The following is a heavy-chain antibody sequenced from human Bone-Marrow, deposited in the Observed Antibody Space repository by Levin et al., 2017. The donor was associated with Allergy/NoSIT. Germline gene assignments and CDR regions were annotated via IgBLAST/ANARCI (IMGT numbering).Heavy chain of an antibody. CDR2: INAQTGNT. CDR1: GYNFFMYG. V-gene: IGHV1-18*01. J-gene: IGHJ4*02. CDR3: ARKADGGLYPFYFDY. Sequence: ASVKVSCKVSGYNFFMYGISWVRQAPGQGLEWMGWINAQTGNTDYAPKLQGRVFMTTDTSTSTVYMELRSLTSADSGVYYCARKADGGLYPFYFDYWGQGTRVTVSS. D-gene: IGHD3/OR15-3a*01.